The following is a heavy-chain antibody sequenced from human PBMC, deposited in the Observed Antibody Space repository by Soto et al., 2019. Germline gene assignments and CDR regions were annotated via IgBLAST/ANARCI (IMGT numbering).Heavy chain of an antibody. CDR2: ISYDATYK. V-gene: IGHV3-30*03. D-gene: IGHD4-17*01. J-gene: IGHJ4*02. CDR1: RFTFSSYG. Sequence: QVQLVESGGGVVQPGRSLGRSCAASRFTFSSYGMHWVRQAPGKGLEWVAVISYDATYKRYADSVKGRFTISRDNSKNTLYLQMNSLRVEDTALYYCTTLYGDAYDYWGQGTLVTVSS. CDR3: TTLYGDAYDY.